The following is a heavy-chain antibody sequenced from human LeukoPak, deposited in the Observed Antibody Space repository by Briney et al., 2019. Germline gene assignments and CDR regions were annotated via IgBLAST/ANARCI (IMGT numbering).Heavy chain of an antibody. J-gene: IGHJ3*02. CDR2: ISSNGGST. V-gene: IGHV3-64*01. D-gene: IGHD1-26*01. Sequence: HPGGSLRLSCAASGFTFSSYAMHWVRQAPGKGLEYVSAISSNGGSTYYANSVKGRFTISRDNSKNTLYLQMGSLRAEDMAVYYCAREPLVGATAGAFDIWGQGTMVTVSS. CDR1: GFTFSSYA. CDR3: AREPLVGATAGAFDI.